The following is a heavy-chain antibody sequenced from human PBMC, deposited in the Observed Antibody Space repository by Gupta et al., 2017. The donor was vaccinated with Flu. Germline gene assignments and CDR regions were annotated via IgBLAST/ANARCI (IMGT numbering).Heavy chain of an antibody. CDR3: TTDSSGGITFDI. J-gene: IGHJ3*02. V-gene: IGHV3-15*01. CDR2: LKSETDGGTA. Sequence: EVQLVESGGDLVKPGGSLRLSCAASGFSFGYAYMNWVRQAPGKGLEWVGRLKSETDGGTADYAAPVKGRFTISRDDSKNTLWLQMNSLRTEDTAVYYCTTDSSGGITFDIWGQGTPVTVSA. CDR1: GFSFGYAY. D-gene: IGHD3-10*01.